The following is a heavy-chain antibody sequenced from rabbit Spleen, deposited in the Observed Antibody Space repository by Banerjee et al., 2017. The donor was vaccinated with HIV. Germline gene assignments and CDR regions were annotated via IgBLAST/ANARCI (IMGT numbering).Heavy chain of an antibody. CDR2: IDPVFGIT. Sequence: QLMESGGGLVKPEGSLKLSCKASGFTLSSYYMNWVRQAPGKGLEWIGYIDPVFGITYYASWVNGRFSISRENAQNTVFLQMNSLTIADTATYFCVRNSGWGLTYFNLWGPGTLVTVS. J-gene: IGHJ4*01. CDR1: GFTLSSYY. CDR3: VRNSGWGLTYFNL. V-gene: IGHV1S7*01. D-gene: IGHD4-1*01.